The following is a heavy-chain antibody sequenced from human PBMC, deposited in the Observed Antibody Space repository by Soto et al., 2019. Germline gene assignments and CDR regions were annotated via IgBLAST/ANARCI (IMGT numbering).Heavy chain of an antibody. CDR1: GYSFTSLD. Sequence: ASVKVSCKASGYSFTSLDTNWVRQTAGQGLEWMGWMEPSTGRTGYAQKFQGRVTMTRDTSINTAYMELTTLTSDDTAFYYCARGVSAGVDYWGQGTLVTVSS. V-gene: IGHV1-8*01. CDR2: MEPSTGRT. CDR3: ARGVSAGVDY. J-gene: IGHJ4*02. D-gene: IGHD1-26*01.